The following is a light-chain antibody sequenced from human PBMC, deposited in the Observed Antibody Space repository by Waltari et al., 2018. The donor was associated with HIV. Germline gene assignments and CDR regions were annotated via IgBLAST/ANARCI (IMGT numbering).Light chain of an antibody. CDR2: DVS. V-gene: IGLV2-11*01. Sequence: QSALTQPRSVSGSPGQSVTISCTGTSSDVGGYNYVSWYQQHPGKAPKLMIYDVSKRPAGGPDCFSGSKSGNTASLTISGLQAEDEADYYCCSDAGSYTWVFGGGTKLTVL. J-gene: IGLJ3*02. CDR1: SSDVGGYNY. CDR3: CSDAGSYTWV.